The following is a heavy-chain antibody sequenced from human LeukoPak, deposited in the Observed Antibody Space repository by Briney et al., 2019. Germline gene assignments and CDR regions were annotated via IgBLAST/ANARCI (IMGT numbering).Heavy chain of an antibody. V-gene: IGHV3-21*01. CDR2: ISTSSSYI. J-gene: IGHJ6*03. CDR3: ARVISGVPFQEGLRQWLVRPRPQPYYMDV. Sequence: PGGSLRLSCAASGFTFSSYSMSWVRQAPGKGLEWVSSISTSSSYIYYADSLKGRFTISRDNAKNSLYLQMNSLRAEDTAVYYCARVISGVPFQEGLRQWLVRPRPQPYYMDVWGKGTTVTISS. CDR1: GFTFSSYS. D-gene: IGHD6-19*01.